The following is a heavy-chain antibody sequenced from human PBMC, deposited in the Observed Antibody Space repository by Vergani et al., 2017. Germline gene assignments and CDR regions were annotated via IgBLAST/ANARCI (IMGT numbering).Heavy chain of an antibody. J-gene: IGHJ4*02. CDR1: GGSFSGYY. CDR2: INHSGST. CDR3: ARGAQYCSSTSCYTSPFDY. D-gene: IGHD2-2*02. Sequence: QVQLQQWGAGLLKPSETLSLTCAVYGGSFSGYYWSWIRQPPGKGLEWIGEINHSGSTNYNPSLKSRVTISVDTSKNQFSLKLSAVTAADTAVYYCARGAQYCSSTSCYTSPFDYRGQGTLVTVSS. V-gene: IGHV4-34*01.